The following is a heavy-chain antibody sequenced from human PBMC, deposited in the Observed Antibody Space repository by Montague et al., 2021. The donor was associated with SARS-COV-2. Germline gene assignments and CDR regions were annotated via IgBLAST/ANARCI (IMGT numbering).Heavy chain of an antibody. CDR2: IYHSGST. J-gene: IGHJ4*02. CDR3: ARFTAVTSSLDF. CDR1: GGSISSSSW. V-gene: IGHV4-4*02. D-gene: IGHD4-17*01. Sequence: SETLSLTCAVSGGSISSSSWWSWVRQPPGKGLEWIGEIYHSGSTNYNPSLKSRVTISVDKSKNQFSLKLTSVTAADTAVYYCARFTAVTSSLDFWGQGTLVPVSS.